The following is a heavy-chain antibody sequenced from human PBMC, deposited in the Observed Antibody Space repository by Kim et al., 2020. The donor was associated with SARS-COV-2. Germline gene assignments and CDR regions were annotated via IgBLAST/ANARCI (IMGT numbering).Heavy chain of an antibody. CDR1: GFTFTNYW. J-gene: IGHJ3*01. CDR3: ARDRRYTSTVVAGAFDV. D-gene: IGHD2-15*01. CDR2: LNQDGIET. V-gene: IGHV3-7*01. Sequence: GGSLRLSCAASGFTFTNYWMSWVRQAPGKGLEWVANLNQDGIETYYVDSVKGRFTISRDNAKNSLYLHMNSLRAEDTAVYYCARDRRYTSTVVAGAFDVWGQGTVVTVSS.